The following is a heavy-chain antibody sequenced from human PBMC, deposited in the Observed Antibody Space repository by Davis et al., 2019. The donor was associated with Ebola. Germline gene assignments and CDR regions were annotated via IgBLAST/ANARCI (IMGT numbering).Heavy chain of an antibody. CDR1: GFTFSDYY. Sequence: GESLKISCAASGFTFSDYYMSWIRQAPGKGLEWVSYISSSGSTIYYADSVKGRFTTSRDNAKNSLYLQMNSLRAEDTAVYYCARRAGGSYCTGGNCYLDYWGQGTLVTVSS. D-gene: IGHD2-8*02. V-gene: IGHV3-11*04. J-gene: IGHJ4*02. CDR3: ARRAGGSYCTGGNCYLDY. CDR2: ISSSGSTI.